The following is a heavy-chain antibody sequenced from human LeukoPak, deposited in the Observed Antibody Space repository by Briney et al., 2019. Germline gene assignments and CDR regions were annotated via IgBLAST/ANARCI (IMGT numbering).Heavy chain of an antibody. Sequence: GASVKVSCKVSGYTLTELSMHWVRQAPGKGLEWMGGFDPEDGETIYAQKFQGRVTMTEDTSTDTAYMELSSLRSEDTAVYYCATDPGFGELPWFDPWGQGTLVTVSS. CDR1: GYTLTELS. D-gene: IGHD3-10*01. V-gene: IGHV1-24*01. CDR2: FDPEDGET. CDR3: ATDPGFGELPWFDP. J-gene: IGHJ5*02.